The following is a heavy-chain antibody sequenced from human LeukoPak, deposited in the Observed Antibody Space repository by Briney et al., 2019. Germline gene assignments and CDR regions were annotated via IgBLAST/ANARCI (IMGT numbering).Heavy chain of an antibody. J-gene: IGHJ4*02. CDR1: GYSISSGYY. D-gene: IGHD1-26*01. Sequence: SETLSLTCTVSGYSISSGYYWGWIRQPPGKGLEWIGSFYDSGNTYYNPSLKSRVTISVVTSKNQFSLKVRSVTAADTAVYFCARGKSRGSHIDYWGQGTLVTVSS. V-gene: IGHV4-38-2*02. CDR3: ARGKSRGSHIDY. CDR2: FYDSGNT.